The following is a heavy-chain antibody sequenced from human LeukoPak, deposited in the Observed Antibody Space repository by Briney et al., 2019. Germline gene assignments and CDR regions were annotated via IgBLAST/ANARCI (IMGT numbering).Heavy chain of an antibody. CDR1: GYTFTGYH. J-gene: IGHJ4*02. CDR3: ARDPSYYDFWSGYQHTFDY. CDR2: INPNSGGT. V-gene: IGHV1-2*02. D-gene: IGHD3-3*01. Sequence: ASVKVSCKASGYTFTGYHMHWVRQAPGQGLEWMGWINPNSGGTNYAQKFQGRVTMTRDTSISTAYMELSRLRSDDTAVYYCARDPSYYDFWSGYQHTFDYWGQGTLVTVSS.